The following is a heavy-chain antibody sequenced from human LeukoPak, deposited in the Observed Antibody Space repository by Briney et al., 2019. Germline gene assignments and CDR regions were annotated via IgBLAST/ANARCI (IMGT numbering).Heavy chain of an antibody. D-gene: IGHD3-10*01. CDR2: IIPIFGTA. CDR1: GGTFSSYA. Sequence: SVKVSCMASGGTFSSYAISWVRQAPGQGLEWMGGIIPIFGTANYAQKFQGRVTITTDESTSTAYMELSSLRSEDTAVYYCAREAWFGELSYFDYWGQGTLVTVSS. J-gene: IGHJ4*02. V-gene: IGHV1-69*05. CDR3: AREAWFGELSYFDY.